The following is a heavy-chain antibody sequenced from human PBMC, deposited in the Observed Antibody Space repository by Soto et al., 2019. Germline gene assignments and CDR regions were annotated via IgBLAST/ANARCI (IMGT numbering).Heavy chain of an antibody. J-gene: IGHJ6*02. D-gene: IGHD5-12*01. V-gene: IGHV1-18*01. Sequence: ASVKVSCKASGYTFNRSCISWLRQAPGQGLEWMGWISTYNGDTNYAQTFQGRVTMTTDTSTSTVHMEVRSLRSDDTAFYYCAREGVAPYYYYGMDVWRQGTPVTVSS. CDR1: GYTFNRSC. CDR3: AREGVAPYYYYGMDV. CDR2: ISTYNGDT.